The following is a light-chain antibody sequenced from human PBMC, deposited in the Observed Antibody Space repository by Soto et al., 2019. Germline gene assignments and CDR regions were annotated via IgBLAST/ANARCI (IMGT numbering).Light chain of an antibody. Sequence: EIVLTQSPGTLSLSPGERATLSCRASQSVTSNYLAWYQQKPGQAPRLLIYAASSRATGIPDSFSGSGSGTDFTLTISRLEPEDFAVYYCQQYDSSTITFGQGTRLEIK. V-gene: IGKV3-20*01. CDR1: QSVTSNY. CDR2: AAS. CDR3: QQYDSSTIT. J-gene: IGKJ5*01.